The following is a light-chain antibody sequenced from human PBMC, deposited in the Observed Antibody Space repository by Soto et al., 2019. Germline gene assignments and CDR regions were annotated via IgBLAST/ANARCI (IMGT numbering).Light chain of an antibody. J-gene: IGLJ3*02. CDR3: AAWDDRLKNGV. Sequence: HSVLSQPPSASGTPVQSVTISCSGSNSNIGSFAVSWFQQLPGTAPKVLIFSTNQRPSGVPDRFSGSKSGTSASLAISGLQSEDEADYYCAAWDDRLKNGVFGGGTKVTVL. CDR1: NSNIGSFA. CDR2: STN. V-gene: IGLV1-44*01.